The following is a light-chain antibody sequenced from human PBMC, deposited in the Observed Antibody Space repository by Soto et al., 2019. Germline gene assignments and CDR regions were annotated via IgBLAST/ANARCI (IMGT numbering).Light chain of an antibody. V-gene: IGKV3-20*01. J-gene: IGKJ1*01. CDR3: QYYGNSPLT. CDR2: GAF. Sequence: LARSAVALSLSPGERATLTCRASQSISSSSLAWYQQKPGQAPRLLIYGAFNRATGIPDRFSGGGSGTDFTLTITRLEPEDFAVYYCQYYGNSPLTFGQGTKVDI. CDR1: QSISSSS.